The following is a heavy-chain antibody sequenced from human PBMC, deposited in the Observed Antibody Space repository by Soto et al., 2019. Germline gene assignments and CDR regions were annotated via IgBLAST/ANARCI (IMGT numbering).Heavy chain of an antibody. CDR2: ISYDGSNK. CDR1: GFTFSSYG. Sequence: PGGSLRLSCAASGFTFSSYGMHWVRQAPGKGLEWVAVISYDGSNKYYADSVKGRFTISRDSSKNTLYLQMNSLRAEDTAVYYCAKVRDSTPAPDYWGQGTLVTVSS. J-gene: IGHJ4*02. D-gene: IGHD2-2*01. CDR3: AKVRDSTPAPDY. V-gene: IGHV3-30*18.